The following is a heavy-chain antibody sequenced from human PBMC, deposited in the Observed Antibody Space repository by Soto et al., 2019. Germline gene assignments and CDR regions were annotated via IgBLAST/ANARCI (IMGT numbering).Heavy chain of an antibody. CDR1: GFTFSSYA. J-gene: IGHJ5*02. Sequence: GGSLRLSCAASGFTFSSYAMHWVRQAPGKGLEWVAVISYDGSNKYYADSVKGRFTISRDNSKNTLYLQMNSLRAEDTAVYYCASDRSDCSSTSCYAGWFDPWGQGTLVTVSS. V-gene: IGHV3-30-3*01. CDR3: ASDRSDCSSTSCYAGWFDP. D-gene: IGHD2-2*01. CDR2: ISYDGSNK.